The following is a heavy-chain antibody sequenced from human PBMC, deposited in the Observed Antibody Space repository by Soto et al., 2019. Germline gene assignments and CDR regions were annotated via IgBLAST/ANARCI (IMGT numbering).Heavy chain of an antibody. V-gene: IGHV1-69*01. CDR1: GGTFSSYA. D-gene: IGHD2-15*01. J-gene: IGHJ4*02. CDR3: ARRCSGGSCSRGATDY. CDR2: IIPFFGTA. Sequence: QVQLVQSGAEVKKPGSSVKVSCKASGGTFSSYAISWVRQTPGQGLEWMGVIIPFFGTANYAQKFQGRVTITAVESTSTAYMELSSLRSEDTAVYYCARRCSGGSCSRGATDYWGQGTLVTVSS.